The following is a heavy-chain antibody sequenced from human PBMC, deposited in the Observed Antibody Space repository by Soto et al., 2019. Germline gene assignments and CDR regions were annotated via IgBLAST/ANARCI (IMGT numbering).Heavy chain of an antibody. D-gene: IGHD1-1*01. CDR2: IYYSGST. Sequence: QVQLQESGPGLVKPSQTLSLTCTVSGGSISSGGYYWSWIRQHPGKGLEWIGHIYYSGSTYYNPSLKSRVTISVDTSKNQFSLKLSSVTAADTAVYYCARTLERRSIYYYYGMDVWGQGTTVTVSS. V-gene: IGHV4-31*03. CDR3: ARTLERRSIYYYYGMDV. CDR1: GGSISSGGYY. J-gene: IGHJ6*02.